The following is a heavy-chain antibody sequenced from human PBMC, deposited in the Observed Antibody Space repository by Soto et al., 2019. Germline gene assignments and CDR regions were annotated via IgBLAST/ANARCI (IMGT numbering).Heavy chain of an antibody. J-gene: IGHJ6*02. CDR3: AAAGKLMVNGILRDYGMDV. D-gene: IGHD2-8*01. V-gene: IGHV1-58*01. CDR2: IVVGSGNT. CDR1: GFTFMSSP. Sequence: SVKVSCKASGFTFMSSPVQRVRQARGQRLEWKGWIVVGSGNTNYAQKYQERVTITRDMTTSTAYMELSSLRSEDTAVYYCAAAGKLMVNGILRDYGMDVWG.